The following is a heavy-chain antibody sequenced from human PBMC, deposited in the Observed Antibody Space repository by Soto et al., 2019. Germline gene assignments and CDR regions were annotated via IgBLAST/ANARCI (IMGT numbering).Heavy chain of an antibody. CDR3: ARVKTVDYYGMGV. CDR1: GGSMSSYY. Sequence: PSETLSLTCTVSGGSMSSYYWSWIRHSAGKGLEWIGRIHSSGSTNYNPSLKSRVTMSVDTSKNQFSLKLRSVTAADTAVYFCARVKTVDYYGMGVWGQGTTVTVSS. CDR2: IHSSGST. V-gene: IGHV4-4*07. J-gene: IGHJ6*02.